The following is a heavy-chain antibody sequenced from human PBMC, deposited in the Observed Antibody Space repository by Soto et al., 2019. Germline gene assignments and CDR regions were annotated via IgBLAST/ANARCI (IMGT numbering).Heavy chain of an antibody. CDR2: IKQDGSEK. J-gene: IGHJ4*02. CDR3: AKWNYVETCFDY. CDR1: GFTFSSYW. D-gene: IGHD1-7*01. V-gene: IGHV3-7*01. Sequence: AGGSLRLSCAASGFTFSSYWMSWVRQAPGKGLEWVANIKQDGSEKYYVDSVKGRFTISRDNAKNSLYLQMNSLRVEDTAVCYCAKWNYVETCFDYWGQGTLVTVSS.